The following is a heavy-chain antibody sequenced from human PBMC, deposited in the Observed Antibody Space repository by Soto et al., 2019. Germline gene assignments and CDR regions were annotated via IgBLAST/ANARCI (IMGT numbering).Heavy chain of an antibody. CDR2: IYHSGTT. Sequence: QVQLQESGPGLVKPSGTLSLTCAVSGGCINSTNWWSWVRQPPGKGLAWIRGIYHSGTTNYYPSLKSRVTMSVNKSKNRFALKLTSVTAADTAVYYCARDRWIGAAGFWGQGTLVPVSS. J-gene: IGHJ4*02. V-gene: IGHV4-4*02. CDR1: GGCINSTNW. CDR3: ARDRWIGAAGF. D-gene: IGHD6-13*01.